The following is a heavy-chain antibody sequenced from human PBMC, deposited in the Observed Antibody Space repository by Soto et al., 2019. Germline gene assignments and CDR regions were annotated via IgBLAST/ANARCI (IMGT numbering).Heavy chain of an antibody. V-gene: IGHV3-53*02. Sequence: EVQLVETGGGLIQPGGSLRLSCAASGFTVSSHYMSWVRQAPGKGLEWVSVIYSGGSTYYADSVKGRFTISRDNSKNTLYLQMNSLRAEDTAVYYCARDRMSDSRYYYYYGMDVWGQGTTVTVSS. CDR3: ARDRMSDSRYYYYYGMDV. J-gene: IGHJ6*02. D-gene: IGHD2-15*01. CDR1: GFTVSSHY. CDR2: IYSGGST.